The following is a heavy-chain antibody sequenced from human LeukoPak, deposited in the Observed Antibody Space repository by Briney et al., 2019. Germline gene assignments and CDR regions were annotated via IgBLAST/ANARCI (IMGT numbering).Heavy chain of an antibody. CDR2: LSGSGGST. CDR1: GFTFSSYA. D-gene: IGHD4-17*01. Sequence: GGSLRLSCAASGFTFSSYAMSSVRQAPGKGLEWVSALSGSGGSTYYADSVKGRFTISRDNSKNTLYLQMNSLRAEDTAVYYCAKVRLTVTYYYYMDVWGKGTTVTVSS. CDR3: AKVRLTVTYYYYMDV. J-gene: IGHJ6*03. V-gene: IGHV3-23*01.